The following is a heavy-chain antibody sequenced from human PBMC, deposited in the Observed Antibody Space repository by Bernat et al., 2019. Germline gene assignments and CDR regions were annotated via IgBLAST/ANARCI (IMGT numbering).Heavy chain of an antibody. D-gene: IGHD6-13*01. V-gene: IGHV3-73*01. CDR1: GFTFSGSA. J-gene: IGHJ4*02. Sequence: EVQLVESAGGLVQPGGSLKLSCAASGFTFSGSAMHWVRQASGKGLEWVGRIRSKANSYATAYAASVKGRFTISRDDSKNTAYLQMNSLKTEDTAVYYCTGGIAPPNHFDYWGQGTLVTVSS. CDR3: TGGIAPPNHFDY. CDR2: IRSKANSYAT.